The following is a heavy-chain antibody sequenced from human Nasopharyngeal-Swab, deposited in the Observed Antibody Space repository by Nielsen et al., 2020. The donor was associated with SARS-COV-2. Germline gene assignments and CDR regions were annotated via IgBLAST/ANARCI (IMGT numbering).Heavy chain of an antibody. J-gene: IGHJ4*02. V-gene: IGHV3-11*01. CDR3: ANHLPGTYYFDY. Sequence: LKISCAASGFTFSDYYMSWIRQAPGKGLEWVSYISSSGSTIYYADSVKGRFTISRDNAKNSLYLQMNSLRAEDTAVYYCANHLPGTYYFDYWGQGTLVTASS. CDR2: ISSSGSTI. D-gene: IGHD3-10*01. CDR1: GFTFSDYY.